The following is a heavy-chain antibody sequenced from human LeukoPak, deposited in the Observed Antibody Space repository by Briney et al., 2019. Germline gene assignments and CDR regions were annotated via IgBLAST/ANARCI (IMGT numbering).Heavy chain of an antibody. CDR2: TYYRSKWYN. J-gene: IGHJ4*02. Sequence: SQTLSLTFAISGDSVSSNSGAWNWIRQSPSRGLEWLGRTYYRSKWYNDYAVSVKSRITINPDTSKNQSSLQLNSVTPEDTAVYYCASSYYAGNSLDDWGQGTLVTVSS. V-gene: IGHV6-1*01. CDR3: ASSYYAGNSLDD. D-gene: IGHD4-23*01. CDR1: GDSVSSNSGA.